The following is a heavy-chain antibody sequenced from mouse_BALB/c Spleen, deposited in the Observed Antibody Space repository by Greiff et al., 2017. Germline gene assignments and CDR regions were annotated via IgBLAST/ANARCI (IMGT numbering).Heavy chain of an antibody. D-gene: IGHD3-2*01. CDR2: IWGDGSK. V-gene: IGHV2-6-7*01. CDR3: ARGATARATPFAY. CDR1: GFSLTGYG. J-gene: IGHJ3*01. Sequence: QVQLQQSGPGLVAPSQSLSITCTVSGFSLTGYGVNWVRQPPGKGLEWLGMIWGDGSKDYNSALKSRLSISKDNSKSQVFLKMNSLQTDDTARYYCARGATARATPFAYWGQGTLVTVSA.